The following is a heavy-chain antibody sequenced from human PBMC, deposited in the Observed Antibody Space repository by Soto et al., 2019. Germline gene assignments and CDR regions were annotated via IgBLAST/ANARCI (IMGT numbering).Heavy chain of an antibody. V-gene: IGHV3-7*01. CDR2: IRHDGSGQ. D-gene: IGHD3-10*01. CDR1: GFTFSSYY. Sequence: EVQLVESGGALVQPGGSLRLSCAASGFTFSSYYMSWVRQAPGKGLEWVANIRHDGSGQFYVDSVKGRFTISRDNAQNSLYLQSNSLRAEDTAVYYCVRDEETMTLVRGARTQFDYWGQGTLVTVSS. CDR3: VRDEETMTLVRGARTQFDY. J-gene: IGHJ4*02.